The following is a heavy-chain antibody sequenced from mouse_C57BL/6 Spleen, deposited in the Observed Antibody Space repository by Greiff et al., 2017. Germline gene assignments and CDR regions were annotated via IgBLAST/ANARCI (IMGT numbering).Heavy chain of an antibody. Sequence: QVQLQQPGAELVKPGASVKLSCKASGYTFTSYWMQWVKQRPGQGLEWIGEIDPSDSYTNYNQKFKGKATLTVDTSSSTAYMQLSSLTSEDSAVYYCAREDHYSNYTWFAYWGQGTLVTVSA. CDR3: AREDHYSNYTWFAY. V-gene: IGHV1-50*01. CDR2: IDPSDSYT. CDR1: GYTFTSYW. J-gene: IGHJ3*01. D-gene: IGHD2-5*01.